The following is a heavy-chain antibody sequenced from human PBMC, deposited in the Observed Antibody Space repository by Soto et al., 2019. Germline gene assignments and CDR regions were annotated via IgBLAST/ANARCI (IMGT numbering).Heavy chain of an antibody. CDR2: ISYDGSNK. CDR1: GFTFSDYG. Sequence: QVQLVESGGGVVQPGRSLRLSCAASGFTFSDYGMHWVRQPPGKGLEWLAFISYDGSNKYYADSVKGRFTMSRDNSKRTLSLQMSSLRVDDPAVYYCAQRRNVLRFLEWSSGMELWGHVTTVNVSS. J-gene: IGHJ6*02. V-gene: IGHV3-30*18. CDR3: AQRRNVLRFLEWSSGMEL. D-gene: IGHD3-3*01.